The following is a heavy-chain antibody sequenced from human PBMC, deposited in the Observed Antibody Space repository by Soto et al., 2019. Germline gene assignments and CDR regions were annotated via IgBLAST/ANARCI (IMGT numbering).Heavy chain of an antibody. CDR3: AKDRGSSWFSDFDY. D-gene: IGHD6-19*01. J-gene: IGHJ4*02. Sequence: GACLRLSCAAAGDPFRSESMCWFRPAPGKGLEWVSSISGSGGSTYYADSVKGRFSISRDNSKSTLYLQMNSLRAEDTAIFYCAKDRGSSWFSDFDYWGQGILVTVSS. V-gene: IGHV3-23*01. CDR2: ISGSGGST. CDR1: GDPFRSES.